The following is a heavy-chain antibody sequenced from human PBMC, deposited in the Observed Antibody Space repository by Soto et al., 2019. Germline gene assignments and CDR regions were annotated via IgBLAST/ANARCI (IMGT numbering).Heavy chain of an antibody. J-gene: IGHJ4*02. Sequence: PGESLKISCKGSGYSFSSYWIGWVRQMPGKGLEWMGIIHPGDSDTRYSPSFQGQVIVSADKSISTAYLQWSSLKASDTAMYYCAKTTFYYDSSGYYYVYYFDYCGQGTRVTVSS. CDR2: IHPGDSDT. V-gene: IGHV5-51*01. CDR3: AKTTFYYDSSGYYYVYYFDY. CDR1: GYSFSSYW. D-gene: IGHD3-22*01.